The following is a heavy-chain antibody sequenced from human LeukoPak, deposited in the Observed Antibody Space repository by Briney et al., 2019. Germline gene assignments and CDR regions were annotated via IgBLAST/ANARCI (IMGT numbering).Heavy chain of an antibody. Sequence: SETLSLTCAVYGGSFSGYYWSWIRQPPGKGLEWIGEINHSGSTNYNPSLKSRVTISVDTSKNQFSLKLSSVTAADTAVSYCARTGITMVRGVIITHDYWGQGTLVTVSS. V-gene: IGHV4-34*01. CDR1: GGSFSGYY. J-gene: IGHJ4*02. CDR3: ARTGITMVRGVIITHDY. CDR2: INHSGST. D-gene: IGHD3-10*01.